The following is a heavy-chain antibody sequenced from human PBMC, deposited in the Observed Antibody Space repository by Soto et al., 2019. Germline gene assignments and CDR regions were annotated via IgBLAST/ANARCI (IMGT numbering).Heavy chain of an antibody. CDR2: IIPIVDDT. Sequence: QAHLVQSGAEVKEPGSSVKVSCKASGGTFSSYNINWVRQAPGQGLEWMGRIIPIVDDTHHAQKFQGRVTITADKSTSTASIELPSLIAEDSAIYYSARCCALEWVFFDYWGQGSRVTVTT. J-gene: IGHJ4*02. D-gene: IGHD3-3*01. V-gene: IGHV1-69*02. CDR3: ARCCALEWVFFDY. CDR1: GGTFSSYN.